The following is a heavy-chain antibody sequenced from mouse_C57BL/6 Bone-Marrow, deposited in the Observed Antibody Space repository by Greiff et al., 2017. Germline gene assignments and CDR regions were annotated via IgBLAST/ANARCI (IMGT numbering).Heavy chain of an antibody. CDR1: GYTFTSYG. J-gene: IGHJ4*01. Sequence: VQLQESGAELARPGASVKLSCKASGYTFTSYGISWVKQRTGQGLEWIGEIYPRSGNTYYNEKFKGKATLTADKSSSTAYKEHRSLTSEDSAVSFCASPVGFRHYYGSEYYAMDYWGEGTRVSV. V-gene: IGHV1-81*01. CDR3: ASPVGFRHYYGSEYYAMDY. CDR2: IYPRSGNT. D-gene: IGHD1-1*01.